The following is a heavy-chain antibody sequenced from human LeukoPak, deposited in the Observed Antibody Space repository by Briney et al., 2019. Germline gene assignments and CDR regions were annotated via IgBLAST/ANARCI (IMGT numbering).Heavy chain of an antibody. Sequence: PSETLSLTCAVYGESFSGYYWSWIRQPPGKGLEWIGEVTHSGSTNYNPTLKSRVTISVDTSKNQFSLKLSSVTAADTAIYYCARCPRKSGSDDGPSGLDYWGQGTLVTVSS. CDR3: ARCPRKSGSDDGPSGLDY. CDR1: GESFSGYY. V-gene: IGHV4-34*01. J-gene: IGHJ4*02. D-gene: IGHD1-26*01. CDR2: VTHSGST.